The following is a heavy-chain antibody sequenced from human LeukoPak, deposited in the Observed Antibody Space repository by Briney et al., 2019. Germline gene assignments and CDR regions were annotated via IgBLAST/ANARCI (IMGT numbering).Heavy chain of an antibody. D-gene: IGHD6-13*01. V-gene: IGHV4-34*01. CDR1: GGSFSGYY. CDR3: ARGSLAAGFDY. Sequence: SETLSLTCAVYGGSFSGYYWSGIRQPPGKGLDWIGEINHSGSTNYNPSLKSRVTISVDTSKNQFSLKLSSVTAADTAVYYCARGSLAAGFDYWGQGTLVTVSS. CDR2: INHSGST. J-gene: IGHJ4*02.